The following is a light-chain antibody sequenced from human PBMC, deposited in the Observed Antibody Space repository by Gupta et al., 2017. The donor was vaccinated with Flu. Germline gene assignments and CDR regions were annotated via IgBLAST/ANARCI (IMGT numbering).Light chain of an antibody. Sequence: KITVTRRIEDSIGAIEWRQQQPQQGPRYLMRINRDGSHITGVVIPDRFSGSVSDADLYLTISRLQAEDEDDYYCQTWGPGIRVFGGGTKLTVL. V-gene: IGLV4-69*01. CDR1: IEDSIGA. CDR2: INRDGSH. CDR3: QTWGPGIRV. J-gene: IGLJ2*01.